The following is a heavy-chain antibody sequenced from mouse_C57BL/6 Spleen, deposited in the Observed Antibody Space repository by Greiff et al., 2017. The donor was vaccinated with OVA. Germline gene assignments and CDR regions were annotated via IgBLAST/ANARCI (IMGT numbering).Heavy chain of an antibody. J-gene: IGHJ2*01. Sequence: QVQLQQPGAELVKPGASVKLSCKASGYTFTSYWMQWVKQRPGQGLEWIGEIDPSDSYTNSNQKFKGKATLTVDTSSSTAYMQLSSLTSEDSAVYYCARGGSSSFDYWGQGTTLTVSS. D-gene: IGHD1-1*01. CDR1: GYTFTSYW. CDR3: ARGGSSSFDY. V-gene: IGHV1-50*01. CDR2: IDPSDSYT.